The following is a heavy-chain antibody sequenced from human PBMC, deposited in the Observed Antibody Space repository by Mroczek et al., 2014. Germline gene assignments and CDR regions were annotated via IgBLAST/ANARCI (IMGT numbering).Heavy chain of an antibody. CDR2: IKSKTDGGTT. CDR1: GFTFSNAW. V-gene: IGHV3-15*01. J-gene: IGHJ4*02. Sequence: EVQLVESGGGLVKPGGSLRLSCAASGFTFSNAWMSWVRQAPGKGLEWVGRIKSKTDGGTTDYAAPVKGRFTISRDDSKNTLYLQMNSLKTEDTAVYYCTTELITIFGVVPEDFDYWGQGTLVTVSS. D-gene: IGHD3-3*01. CDR3: TTELITIFGVVPEDFDY.